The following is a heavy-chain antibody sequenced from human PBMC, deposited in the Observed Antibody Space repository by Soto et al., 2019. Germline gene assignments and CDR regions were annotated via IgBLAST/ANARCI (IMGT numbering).Heavy chain of an antibody. CDR2: ISAHNGNT. Sequence: QVHLVQSGAEVKKPGASVKVSCKGSGYTFTSYGITWVRQAPGQGLEWMGWISAHNGNTDCAQKLQGRVTVTRDTSTSTAYMELRSLRSDDTAVYYCARGRYGDYWGQGALVTVSS. CDR1: GYTFTSYG. CDR3: ARGRYGDY. D-gene: IGHD1-1*01. J-gene: IGHJ4*02. V-gene: IGHV1-18*01.